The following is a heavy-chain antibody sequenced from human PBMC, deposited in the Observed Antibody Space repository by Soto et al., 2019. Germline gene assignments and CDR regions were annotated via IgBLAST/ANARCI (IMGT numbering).Heavy chain of an antibody. V-gene: IGHV4-30-2*01. CDR2: IYHSGST. Sequence: QLQLQESGSGLVKPSQTLSLTCAVSGGSISSGGYSWSWIRQPPGKGLEWIGYIYHSGSTYYNPSLKSRVTISVDRSKNQFSLKLSSVTAADTAVYYCARGGDYDFWSGYLDCWGQGTLVTVSS. J-gene: IGHJ4*02. CDR1: GGSISSGGYS. CDR3: ARGGDYDFWSGYLDC. D-gene: IGHD3-3*01.